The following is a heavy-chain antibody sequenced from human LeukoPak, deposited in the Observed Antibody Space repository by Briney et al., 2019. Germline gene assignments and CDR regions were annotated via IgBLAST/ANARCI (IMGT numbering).Heavy chain of an antibody. CDR2: ISYDGSNK. J-gene: IGHJ4*02. CDR3: AIVPYSSGQYFDY. Sequence: PGRSLRLSCAASGFTFSSYGMHWVRQAPGKGLEWVAVISYDGSNKYYADSVKGRFTISRDNSKNTLYLQMSSLRAEDTAVYYCAIVPYSSGQYFDYWGQGTLVTVSS. D-gene: IGHD6-19*01. V-gene: IGHV3-30*03. CDR1: GFTFSSYG.